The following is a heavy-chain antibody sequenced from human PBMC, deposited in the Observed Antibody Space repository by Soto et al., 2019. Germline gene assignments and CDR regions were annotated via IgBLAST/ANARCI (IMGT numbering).Heavy chain of an antibody. CDR3: ARGLIRFTGRFDP. V-gene: IGHV1-8*01. Sequence: GASVKVSCKASGYTFTSYDINWVRQATGQGLEWMGWMNPNGGNTGYAQKFQGRVTMTRNTSISTAYMEMSSLRSEDTAVYYCARGLIRFTGRFDPWGQGTLATVS. J-gene: IGHJ5*02. CDR2: MNPNGGNT. CDR1: GYTFTSYD. D-gene: IGHD3-3*01.